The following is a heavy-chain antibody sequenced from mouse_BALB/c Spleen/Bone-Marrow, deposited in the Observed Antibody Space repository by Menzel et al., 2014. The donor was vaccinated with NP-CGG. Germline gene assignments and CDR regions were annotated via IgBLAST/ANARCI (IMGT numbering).Heavy chain of an antibody. D-gene: IGHD1-2*01. V-gene: IGHV4-1*02. CDR1: GFDFSRYW. Sequence: EVKVVESGGGLVQPGGSLKLSCAASGFDFSRYWMTWVRQAPGKGLEWIGEINPDSRTINYTPSLKDKFIISRDNAKNTLYLRMSKVRSEDTALYYCARPGYYGYQNVWGAGTTVTVSS. CDR2: INPDSRTI. J-gene: IGHJ1*01. CDR3: ARPGYYGYQNV.